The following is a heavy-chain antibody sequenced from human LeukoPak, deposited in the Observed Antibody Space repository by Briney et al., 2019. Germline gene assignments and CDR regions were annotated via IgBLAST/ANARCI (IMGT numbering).Heavy chain of an antibody. CDR1: GIIFGSHG. CDR2: IRPNGDRT. J-gene: IGHJ3*02. CDR3: ARDYYGDYDDAFDI. D-gene: IGHD4-17*01. V-gene: IGHV3-23*01. Sequence: PGGSLRLSCAASGIIFGSHGMAWVRQAPGKGLVWVSSIRPNGDRTFYADFVKGRFTISRDNSKNTLYLQMNSLRAEDTAVYYCARDYYGDYDDAFDIWGQGTMVTVSS.